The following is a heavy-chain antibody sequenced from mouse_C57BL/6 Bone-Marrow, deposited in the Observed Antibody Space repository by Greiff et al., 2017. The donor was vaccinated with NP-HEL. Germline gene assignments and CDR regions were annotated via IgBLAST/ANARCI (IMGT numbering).Heavy chain of an antibody. V-gene: IGHV1-85*01. CDR3: ARIDDYEGAWFAY. CDR1: GYTFTSYD. D-gene: IGHD2-4*01. J-gene: IGHJ3*01. Sequence: VQVVESGPELVKPGASVKLSCKASGYTFTSYDINWVKQRPGQGLEWIGWIYPRDGSTKYNEKFKGKATLTVDTSSSTAYMELHSLTSEDSAVYFCARIDDYEGAWFAYWGQGTLVTVSA. CDR2: IYPRDGST.